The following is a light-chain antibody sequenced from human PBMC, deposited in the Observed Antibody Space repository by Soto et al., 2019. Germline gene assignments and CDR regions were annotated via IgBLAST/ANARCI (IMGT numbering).Light chain of an antibody. CDR2: EVV. CDR1: KNDIGVYDF. Sequence: QSALTQPPSASGSPGQSVTISCTGTKNDIGVYDFVSWYQHHPGKAPRLIIYEVVQRPSGVPDRFSGSKSGNTASLTVSGLQAADEADYYCSAWDDSLNGWLFGGGTKVTVL. J-gene: IGLJ3*02. CDR3: SAWDDSLNGWL. V-gene: IGLV2-8*01.